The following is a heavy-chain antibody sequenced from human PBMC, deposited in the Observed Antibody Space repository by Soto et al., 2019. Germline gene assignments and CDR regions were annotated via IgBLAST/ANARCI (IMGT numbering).Heavy chain of an antibody. CDR3: AKCQISCSHNWFDP. J-gene: IGHJ5*02. Sequence: EVQLLESGGGLIQPGGSLRLSCTASGFSLRGYAMSWVRQAPGKWLEWVSSISNSGDSKVYADSVKGRFTISRDDSGNKIYLKLSSMRAEDTAVYYCAKCQISCSHNWFDPWGQGTLVTVSA. D-gene: IGHD2-21*01. V-gene: IGHV3-23*01. CDR2: ISNSGDSK. CDR1: GFSLRGYA.